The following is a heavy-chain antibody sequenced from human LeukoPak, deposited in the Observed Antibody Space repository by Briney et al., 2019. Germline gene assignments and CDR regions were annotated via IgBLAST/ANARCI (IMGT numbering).Heavy chain of an antibody. CDR1: GGTFSSYA. V-gene: IGHV1-69*05. Sequence: GASVKVSCKASGGTFSSYAISWVRQAPGQGLEWMGGIIPIFGTANYAQKFQGRVTMTRDTSTSTVYMELSSLRSDDTAVYYCARGGYYDSSGSFDPWGQGTLVTVSS. D-gene: IGHD3-22*01. CDR3: ARGGYYDSSGSFDP. J-gene: IGHJ5*02. CDR2: IIPIFGTA.